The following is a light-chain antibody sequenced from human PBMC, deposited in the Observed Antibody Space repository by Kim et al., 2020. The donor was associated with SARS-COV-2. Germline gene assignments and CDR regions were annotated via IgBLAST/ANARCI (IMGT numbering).Light chain of an antibody. CDR1: QNLLNSNGYNY. Sequence: EPASISCRSSQNLLNSNGYNYLDWYLQKPGHSPQLLIYMGSNRASGVPDRFSGSGSGTDFTLKISRVEAEDVGVYYCMQALQTPLTFGGGTKLEI. CDR2: MGS. CDR3: MQALQTPLT. J-gene: IGKJ4*01. V-gene: IGKV2-28*01.